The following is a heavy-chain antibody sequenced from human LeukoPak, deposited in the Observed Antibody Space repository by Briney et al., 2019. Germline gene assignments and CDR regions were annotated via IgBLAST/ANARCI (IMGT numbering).Heavy chain of an antibody. CDR1: GGSISRYY. CDR2: TYYSGYT. D-gene: IGHD3-22*01. CDR3: ARAYYNDSRTFLADY. V-gene: IGHV4-59*01. Sequence: NPSETLSLTCTVSGGSISRYYWSWIRQPPGKGLEWIGYTYYSGYTNYNPSLKSRVTISVDTAKNQFSVKLSSVTAADTAVYYCARAYYNDSRTFLADYWGQGTLVTVSS. J-gene: IGHJ4*02.